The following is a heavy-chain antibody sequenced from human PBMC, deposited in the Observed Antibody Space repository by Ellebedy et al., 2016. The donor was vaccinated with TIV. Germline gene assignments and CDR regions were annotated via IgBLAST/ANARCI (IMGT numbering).Heavy chain of an antibody. CDR2: ISGWSNYI. Sequence: GGSLRLSXKVSGFTSTDYYMSWIRQAPGKGLEWVSSISGWSNYIYYADSVNGRFTISRDNAKNSLYLQINSLRAEDTAVYYCAKNEVWGQGTLVTVSS. CDR3: AKNEV. V-gene: IGHV3-11*03. CDR1: GFTSTDYY. J-gene: IGHJ4*02.